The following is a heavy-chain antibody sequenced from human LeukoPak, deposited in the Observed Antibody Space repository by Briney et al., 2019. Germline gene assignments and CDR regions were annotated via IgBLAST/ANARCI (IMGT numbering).Heavy chain of an antibody. D-gene: IGHD3-10*01. CDR3: AREVGPSYFDY. CDR1: GGSISSYY. CDR2: IYNSGST. J-gene: IGHJ4*02. Sequence: SETLSLTCTVSGGSISSYYLGWIRQPPGTGLEWIGSIYNSGSTDYNPSLKNRVTISVATSKNQLSLKLNSVTAADTAVYYCAREVGPSYFDYWGQGTLVTVSS. V-gene: IGHV4-39*07.